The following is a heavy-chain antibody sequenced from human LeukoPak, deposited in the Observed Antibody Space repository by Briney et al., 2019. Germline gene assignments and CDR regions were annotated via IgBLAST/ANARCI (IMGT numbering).Heavy chain of an antibody. CDR2: IIPIFGTA. D-gene: IGHD3-3*02. Sequence: GASVKVSCKASGGTFSSYAISWVRQAPGQGLEWMGGIIPIFGTANYAQKFQGRVTITADESTSTAYMELSSLRSEDTAVYYCTLALSFGSNWFDPWGQGTLVTVSS. J-gene: IGHJ5*02. CDR1: GGTFSSYA. V-gene: IGHV1-69*13. CDR3: TLALSFGSNWFDP.